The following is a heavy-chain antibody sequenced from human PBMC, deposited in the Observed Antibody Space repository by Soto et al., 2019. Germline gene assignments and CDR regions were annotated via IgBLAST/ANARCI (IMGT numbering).Heavy chain of an antibody. CDR1: GFTFSSYG. CDR2: ISYDGSNK. CDR3: AKSHIAARWVPGY. V-gene: IGHV3-30*18. J-gene: IGHJ4*02. Sequence: QVQLVESGGGVVQPGRSLRLSCAASGFTFSSYGMHWVRQAPGKGLEWVAVISYDGSNKYYADSVKGRFTISRDNSKNTLCLQLNRLRAEVTAVYYSAKSHIAARWVPGYWGEGALDTVSS. D-gene: IGHD6-6*01.